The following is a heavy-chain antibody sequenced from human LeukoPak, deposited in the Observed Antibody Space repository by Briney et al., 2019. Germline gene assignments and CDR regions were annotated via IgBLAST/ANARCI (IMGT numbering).Heavy chain of an antibody. CDR2: IWYDGSNK. CDR1: GFTFSSYG. D-gene: IGHD5/OR15-5a*01. J-gene: IGHJ4*02. V-gene: IGHV3-33*01. CDR3: ARDLRTSLDY. Sequence: GGSLRLSCAASGFTFSSYGVHWVRQAPGKGLEWVAVIWYDGSNKYYADSVKGRFTISGDNSKNTLYLQMNSLRAEDTAVYYCARDLRTSLDYWGQGTLVTVSS.